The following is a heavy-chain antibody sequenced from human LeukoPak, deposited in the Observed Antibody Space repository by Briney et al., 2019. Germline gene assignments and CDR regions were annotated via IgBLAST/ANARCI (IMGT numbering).Heavy chain of an antibody. V-gene: IGHV1-18*01. J-gene: IGHJ5*02. Sequence: GASVKVSCKASGYTFTSYGISWVRQAPGQGLEWMGWISAYNGNTNYAQKLQGRVTMTTDTSTSIAYMELRSLRSDDTAVYYCAREYYDFWSGYYSNWFDPWGQGTLVTVSS. CDR1: GYTFTSYG. D-gene: IGHD3-3*01. CDR3: AREYYDFWSGYYSNWFDP. CDR2: ISAYNGNT.